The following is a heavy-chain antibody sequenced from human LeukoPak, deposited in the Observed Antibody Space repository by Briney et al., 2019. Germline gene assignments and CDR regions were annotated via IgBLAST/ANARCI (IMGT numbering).Heavy chain of an antibody. D-gene: IGHD3-10*01. Sequence: TSETLSLTCAVYGGSFSGYYWSWIRQPPGKGLEWIGGINHSGSTNYNPSLKSRVTISVDTSKNQFSLKLSSVTAADTAVYYCARGRAGRARARYPHYFDYWGQGTLVTVSS. CDR2: INHSGST. J-gene: IGHJ4*02. CDR1: GGSFSGYY. V-gene: IGHV4-34*01. CDR3: ARGRAGRARARYPHYFDY.